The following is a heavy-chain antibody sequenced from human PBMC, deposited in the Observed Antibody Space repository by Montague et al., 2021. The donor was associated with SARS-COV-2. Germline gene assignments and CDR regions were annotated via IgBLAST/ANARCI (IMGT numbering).Heavy chain of an antibody. Sequence: SETLSLTCTVSGGSISSSSYYWGWIRQPPGKGLEWIGSIYYSGSTYYNPSLKSRVTIPVGTSKNQFSLKLSSVTAADTAVYYCARVGRQQLVRLSGMDVWGQGTTVTVSS. CDR2: IYYSGST. CDR1: GGSISSSSYY. J-gene: IGHJ6*02. D-gene: IGHD6-13*01. CDR3: ARVGRQQLVRLSGMDV. V-gene: IGHV4-39*07.